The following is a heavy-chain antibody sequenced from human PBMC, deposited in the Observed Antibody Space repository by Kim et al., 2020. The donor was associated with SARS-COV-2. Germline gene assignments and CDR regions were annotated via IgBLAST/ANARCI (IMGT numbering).Heavy chain of an antibody. J-gene: IGHJ4*02. CDR3: ARRGYSYDYFDY. Sequence: NPSLKSRVTVSVDTSKNEFSLKVNSVTAADTAVYYCARRGYSYDYFDYWGQGTLVTVSS. D-gene: IGHD5-18*01. V-gene: IGHV4-39*01.